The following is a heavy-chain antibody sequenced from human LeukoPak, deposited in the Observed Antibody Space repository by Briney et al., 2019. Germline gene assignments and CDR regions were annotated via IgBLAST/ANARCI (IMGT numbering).Heavy chain of an antibody. J-gene: IGHJ5*02. Sequence: PGGSLRLSCAASGFTFSSYSMNWVRQDPGKGLEWVSYISSSSSTIYYADSVKGRFTISRDNAKNSLYLQMNSLRAEDTAVYYCARDGDWLVEFGKNWFDPWGQGTLVTVSS. D-gene: IGHD6-19*01. CDR2: ISSSSSTI. CDR3: ARDGDWLVEFGKNWFDP. CDR1: GFTFSSYS. V-gene: IGHV3-48*04.